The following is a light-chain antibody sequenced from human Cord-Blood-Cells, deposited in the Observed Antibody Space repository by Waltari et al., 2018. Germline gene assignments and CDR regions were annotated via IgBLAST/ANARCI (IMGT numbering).Light chain of an antibody. Sequence: DIQMTQSPSSLSASVGDRVTITCRASQSISSYLNWYQQKPGKAPKLLIYAASSLQSVVPSRFSGSGSGTDFTLTISILQPEDFATYYCQQSYSTPLTFGGGTKVEIK. V-gene: IGKV1-39*01. CDR3: QQSYSTPLT. J-gene: IGKJ4*01. CDR1: QSISSY. CDR2: AAS.